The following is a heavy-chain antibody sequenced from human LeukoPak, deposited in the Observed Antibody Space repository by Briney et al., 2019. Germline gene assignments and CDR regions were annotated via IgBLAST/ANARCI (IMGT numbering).Heavy chain of an antibody. J-gene: IGHJ4*02. D-gene: IGHD5-12*01. CDR1: GGSISSSSYY. Sequence: PSETLSLTCTVSGGSISSSSYYWGWIRQPPGKGREWIGSMYSSGSTYYNPSLKSRVTISVDTSKNPFSLKLSSVTAADTAVYYCARSGSGYLRYYFDYWGQGTLVTVSS. CDR2: MYSSGST. V-gene: IGHV4-39*07. CDR3: ARSGSGYLRYYFDY.